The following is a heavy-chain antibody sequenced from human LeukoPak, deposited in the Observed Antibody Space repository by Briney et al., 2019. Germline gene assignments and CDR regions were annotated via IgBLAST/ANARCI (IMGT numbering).Heavy chain of an antibody. V-gene: IGHV4-61*05. J-gene: IGHJ4*02. D-gene: IGHD5-18*01. CDR2: IHYTGST. CDR3: ARGRRIQLRGPYYFDY. CDR1: GGSISSSSYY. Sequence: SETLSLTCTVSGGSISSSSYYWSWIRQPPGKGPECIGYIHYTGSTNYNPSLKSRVTISVDTSKNQFSLKLSSVTAADTAVYYCARGRRIQLRGPYYFDYWGQGTLVTVSS.